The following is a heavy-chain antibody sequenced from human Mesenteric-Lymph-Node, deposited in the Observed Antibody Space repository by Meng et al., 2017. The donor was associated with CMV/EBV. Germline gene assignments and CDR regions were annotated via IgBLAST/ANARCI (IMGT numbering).Heavy chain of an antibody. CDR3: ARSGTTVTTAAFDY. J-gene: IGHJ4*02. CDR1: GFTFSSYA. V-gene: IGHV3-30-3*01. Sequence: GESLKISCAASGFTFSSYAMHWVRQAPGKGLEWVAVISYDGSNKYYADSVKGRFTISRDNSKNTLYLQMNSLRAEDTAVYYCARSGTTVTTAAFDYWGQGTLVTVSS. CDR2: ISYDGSNK. D-gene: IGHD4-11*01.